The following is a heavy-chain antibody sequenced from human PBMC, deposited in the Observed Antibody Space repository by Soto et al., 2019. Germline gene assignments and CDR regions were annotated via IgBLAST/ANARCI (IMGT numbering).Heavy chain of an antibody. V-gene: IGHV3-30-3*01. CDR2: MSYDGTTK. D-gene: IGHD3-10*01. Sequence: QVQLVESGGGVVQPGRSLRLSCAASGFIFSNYVMYWVRQAPGKGLEWVAFMSYDGTTKSYADSVKGRFTISRDNSQNTLYLQMNSLRPEDTGVYYCARDLLWSRYFDYWFQGTLVTVSS. CDR1: GFIFSNYV. CDR3: ARDLLWSRYFDY. J-gene: IGHJ4*02.